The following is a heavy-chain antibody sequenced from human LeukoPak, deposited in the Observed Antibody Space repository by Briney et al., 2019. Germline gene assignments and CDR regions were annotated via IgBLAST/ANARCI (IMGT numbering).Heavy chain of an antibody. Sequence: PETLCLTCTVSGGSISSSSYYWGCIRQPPGKGLEWIGSIYYSGSTYYNPSLKSRVTMSVDTSKNQFSLKLSSVTAADTAVYYCARDRLDRSSASYYSYMDVWGKGTTVTVSS. CDR2: IYYSGST. CDR1: GGSISSSSYY. D-gene: IGHD6-6*01. V-gene: IGHV4-39*07. CDR3: ARDRLDRSSASYYSYMDV. J-gene: IGHJ6*03.